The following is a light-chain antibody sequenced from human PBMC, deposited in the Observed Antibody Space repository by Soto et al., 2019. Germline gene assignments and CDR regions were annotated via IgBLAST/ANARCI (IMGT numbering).Light chain of an antibody. CDR2: NTS. CDR3: AAWDDSLSAVV. V-gene: IGLV1-44*01. Sequence: QAVVTQPPSASGTPGQRVTSCCGSSTYIGDFPVNWYQHLPGAAPTVLIYNTSQRPSGVPDRFSGSKSGTSASLAISGLRSEDEADYYCAAWDDSLSAVVFGGGTKVTVL. CDR1: STYIGDFP. J-gene: IGLJ2*01.